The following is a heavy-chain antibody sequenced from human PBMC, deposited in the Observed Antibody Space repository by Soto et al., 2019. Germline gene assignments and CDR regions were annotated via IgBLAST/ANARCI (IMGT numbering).Heavy chain of an antibody. V-gene: IGHV3-23*01. CDR1: GFTFSSYA. Sequence: GGSLRLSCAASGFTFSSYAMSWVRQAPGKGLEWVSAISGSGGSTYYADSVKGRFTISRDNSKNTLYLQMNSLRAEDTAVYYCARDGPEDPPSVMGSYYKLDYWGQGTLVTVSS. CDR3: ARDGPEDPPSVMGSYYKLDY. J-gene: IGHJ4*02. D-gene: IGHD1-26*01. CDR2: ISGSGGST.